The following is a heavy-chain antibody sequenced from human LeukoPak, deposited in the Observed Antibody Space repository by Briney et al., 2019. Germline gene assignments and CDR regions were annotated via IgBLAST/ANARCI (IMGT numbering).Heavy chain of an antibody. Sequence: SQTLSLTCTVSGGSISSGDYYWSWIRQPPGRGLEWIGYIYYSGSTYYNPSLKSRVTISVDTSKNQFSLKLSSVTAAGTAVYYCARDHYDTTVYYYYGMDVWGQGTTVTVSS. V-gene: IGHV4-30-4*01. J-gene: IGHJ6*02. CDR3: ARDHYDTTVYYYYGMDV. CDR2: IYYSGST. CDR1: GGSISSGDYY. D-gene: IGHD3-9*01.